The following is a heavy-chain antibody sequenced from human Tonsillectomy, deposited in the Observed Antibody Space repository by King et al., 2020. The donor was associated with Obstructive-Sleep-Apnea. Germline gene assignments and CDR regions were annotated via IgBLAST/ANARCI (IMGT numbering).Heavy chain of an antibody. CDR2: IYYSGST. Sequence: VQLQESGPGLVKPSQTLSLTCTVSGGSISSGGYYWSWIRQHPGKGLEGIGYIYYSGSTYYNPSLKSRVTISVDTSKNKFSLKLSSVTAADTAVYYCARRGYSRDWFDPWGQGTLVTVSS. D-gene: IGHD3-3*01. J-gene: IGHJ5*02. CDR3: ARRGYSRDWFDP. CDR1: GGSISSGGYY. V-gene: IGHV4-31*03.